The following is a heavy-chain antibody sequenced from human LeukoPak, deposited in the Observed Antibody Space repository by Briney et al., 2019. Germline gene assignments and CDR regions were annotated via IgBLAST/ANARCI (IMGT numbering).Heavy chain of an antibody. Sequence: SETLSLTCTVSGGSISNYYWSWIRLPPGKGLEWIGYIYYSWSTHYNPSLKSRVTISVYTSKNQLSLKLSSVTAADTAVYYCARSGTAMVGIDYWGQGTLVTVSS. CDR2: IYYSWST. CDR3: ARSGTAMVGIDY. D-gene: IGHD5-18*01. J-gene: IGHJ4*02. CDR1: GGSISNYY. V-gene: IGHV4-59*01.